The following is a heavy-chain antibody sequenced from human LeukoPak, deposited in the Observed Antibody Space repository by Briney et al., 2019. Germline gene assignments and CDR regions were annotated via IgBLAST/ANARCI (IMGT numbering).Heavy chain of an antibody. CDR3: ARARGDIVVVPAAIWFDP. V-gene: IGHV1-2*02. J-gene: IGHJ5*02. CDR1: GYTFTGYY. Sequence: ASVKVSCKASGYTFTGYYMHWVRQAPGQGLEWMGWIKPNIGGTNYAQKFQGRVTMTRDTSISTAYMELSRLRSDDTAVYYCARARGDIVVVPAAIWFDPWGLGTLV. D-gene: IGHD2-2*01. CDR2: IKPNIGGT.